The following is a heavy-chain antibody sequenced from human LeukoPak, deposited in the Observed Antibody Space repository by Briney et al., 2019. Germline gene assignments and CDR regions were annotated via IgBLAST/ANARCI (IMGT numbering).Heavy chain of an antibody. CDR2: IYYSGST. D-gene: IGHD3-10*01. CDR1: GDSISSSTDY. V-gene: IGHV4-31*03. J-gene: IGHJ4*02. Sequence: SETLSVTCTVSGDSISSSTDYWGWIRQHPGKGLEWIGYIYYSGSTYYNPSLKSRVTISVDTSKNQFSLKLSSVTAADTAVYYCAGPGAGDLDYWGQGTLVTVSS. CDR3: AGPGAGDLDY.